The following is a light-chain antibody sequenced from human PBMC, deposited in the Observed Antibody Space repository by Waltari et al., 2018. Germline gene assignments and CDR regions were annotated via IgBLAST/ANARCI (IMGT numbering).Light chain of an antibody. V-gene: IGLV3-21*03. CDR2: DDR. J-gene: IGLJ3*02. CDR3: QLWDYTTDHWV. CDR1: NMGRKS. Sequence: SFVLTQTPSVSVAPGNTARITCGVDNMGRKSVNWYQQRPGQAPVPVVNDDRDRSPGVPERISGSNSGNTATLTISSVDVGDEADYYCQLWDYTTDHWVFGGGTKLTVL.